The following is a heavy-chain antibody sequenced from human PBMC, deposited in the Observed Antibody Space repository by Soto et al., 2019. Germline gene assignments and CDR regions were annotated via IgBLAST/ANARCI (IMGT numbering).Heavy chain of an antibody. J-gene: IGHJ6*02. CDR3: ARVSTVTTPYYYYGMDV. CDR1: GGYIISVGYC. V-gene: IGHV4-31*03. Sequence: SETLSVTCTVAGGYIISVGYCCSWIRKHPGKGLEWIGYIYYSGSTYYNPSLKSRVTISVDTSKNQFSLKLSSVTAADTAVYYCARVSTVTTPYYYYGMDVWGQGTTVTVSS. CDR2: IYYSGST. D-gene: IGHD4-17*01.